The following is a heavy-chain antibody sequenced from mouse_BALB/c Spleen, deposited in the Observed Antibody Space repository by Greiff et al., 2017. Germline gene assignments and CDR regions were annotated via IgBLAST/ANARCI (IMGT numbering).Heavy chain of an antibody. V-gene: IGHV5-9-4*01. CDR1: GFTFSSYA. Sequence: VQLKESGGGLVKPGGSLKLSCAASGFTFSSYAMSWVRQSPEKRLEWVAEISSGGSYTYYPDTVTGRFTISRDNAKNTLYLEMSSLRSEDTAMYYCARDDFFAYWGQGTLVTVSA. CDR3: ARDDFFAY. CDR2: ISSGGSYT. J-gene: IGHJ3*01.